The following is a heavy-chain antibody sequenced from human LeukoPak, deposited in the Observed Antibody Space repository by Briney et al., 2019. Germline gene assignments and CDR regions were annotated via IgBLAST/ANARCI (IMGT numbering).Heavy chain of an antibody. CDR2: INWNGGST. CDR3: ARVGVVAATGYYYYMDV. J-gene: IGHJ6*03. CDR1: GFTFDDYG. D-gene: IGHD2-15*01. V-gene: IGHV3-20*04. Sequence: PTGGPLRLSCAASGFTFDDYGMSWVRQAPGKVLEWVTGINWNGGSTGYADSVKGRFTISRDNAKNSLYLQMNSLRAEDTALYYCARVGVVAATGYYYYMDVWGKGTTVTVSS.